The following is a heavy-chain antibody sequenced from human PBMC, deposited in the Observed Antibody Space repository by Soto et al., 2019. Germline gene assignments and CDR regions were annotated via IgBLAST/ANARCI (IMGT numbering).Heavy chain of an antibody. CDR1: GFSFNEAW. CDR2: IKTSAGGGAT. V-gene: IGHV3-15*07. J-gene: IGHJ6*02. CDR3: TTGSVEGI. Sequence: EVQLVESAGGLVKPGGSLRLSCVASGFSFNEAWMNWVRQAPGQGLEWVGRIKTSAGGGATNYAAPVQGRFTISRDDSKNTVYLHMNSLRTEDTAIYYCTTGSVEGIWGQGTTVIVSS. D-gene: IGHD2-15*01.